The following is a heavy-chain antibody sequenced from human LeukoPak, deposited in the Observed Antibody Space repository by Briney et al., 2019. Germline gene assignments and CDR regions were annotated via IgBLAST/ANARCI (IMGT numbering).Heavy chain of an antibody. Sequence: GGSLRLSCAASGFTFNNYGMHWVRQAPGKGLEWVTFIRSDGSNKYYADSVKGRFTISRDNSKNTLYLQMNSLRTEDTAVYYCAKDLRIAVTWFDYWGQGTLVTVSS. J-gene: IGHJ4*02. V-gene: IGHV3-30*02. D-gene: IGHD6-19*01. CDR1: GFTFNNYG. CDR3: AKDLRIAVTWFDY. CDR2: IRSDGSNK.